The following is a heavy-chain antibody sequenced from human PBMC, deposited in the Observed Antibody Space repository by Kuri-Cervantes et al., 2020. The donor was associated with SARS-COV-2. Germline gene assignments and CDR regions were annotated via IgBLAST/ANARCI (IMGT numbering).Heavy chain of an antibody. D-gene: IGHD2-21*02. CDR1: GYAFTSYG. J-gene: IGHJ4*02. V-gene: IGHV1-18*04. Sequence: ASVKVFCKASGYAFTSYGISWVRQAPGQGLEWMGWIITYSGHTNYAQKFQGRVTMTRDTSTSTAYMELRSLRSDDTAVYYCARDYCGGDCYSGTEAMLDFWGQGALVTVSS. CDR2: IITYSGHT. CDR3: ARDYCGGDCYSGTEAMLDF.